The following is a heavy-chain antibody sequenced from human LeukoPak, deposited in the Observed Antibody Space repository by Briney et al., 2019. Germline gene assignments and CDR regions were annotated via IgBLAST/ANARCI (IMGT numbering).Heavy chain of an antibody. J-gene: IGHJ4*02. Sequence: GGSLRLSCAASGFTFSDYYMSWIRQAPGKGLEWVSYISSSANTIYYAGSVKGRFTISRDNAKNSLFLQMNSLRAEDTAVYFCARAPNYGHSYYLDYWGQGTLVTVSS. D-gene: IGHD4/OR15-4a*01. CDR2: ISSSANTI. CDR1: GFTFSDYY. CDR3: ARAPNYGHSYYLDY. V-gene: IGHV3-11*01.